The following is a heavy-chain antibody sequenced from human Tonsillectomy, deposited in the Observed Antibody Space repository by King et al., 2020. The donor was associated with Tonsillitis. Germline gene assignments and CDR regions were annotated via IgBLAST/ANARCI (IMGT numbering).Heavy chain of an antibody. D-gene: IGHD2-2*02. CDR2: ISSSGSTI. J-gene: IGHJ5*02. Sequence: VQLVESGGGLVKPGGSLRLSCAASGFTFSDYYMSWIRQAPGKGLEWVSYISSSGSTIYYADSVKGRFTISRDNAKNSLYLQMNSLRAEDTAVYYCARERADIVVVPAAIQGNWFDPWGQGTLVTVSS. V-gene: IGHV3-11*01. CDR3: ARERADIVVVPAAIQGNWFDP. CDR1: GFTFSDYY.